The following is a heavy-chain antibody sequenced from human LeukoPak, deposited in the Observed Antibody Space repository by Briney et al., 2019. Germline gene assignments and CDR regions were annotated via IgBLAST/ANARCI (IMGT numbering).Heavy chain of an antibody. CDR3: ARGLAQWLGSNWFDP. V-gene: IGHV1-46*01. D-gene: IGHD6-19*01. CDR1: GYTFTSYY. CDR2: INPSGGST. Sequence: VSVKVSCKASGYTFTSYYMHWVRQAPGQGLEWMGIINPSGGSTSYAQKFQGRVTMTRDTSTSTVYMELSSLRSEDTAVYYCARGLAQWLGSNWFDPWGQGTLVTVSS. J-gene: IGHJ5*02.